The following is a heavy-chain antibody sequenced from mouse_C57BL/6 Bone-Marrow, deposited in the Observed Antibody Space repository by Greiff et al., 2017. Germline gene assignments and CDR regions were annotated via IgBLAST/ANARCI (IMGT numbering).Heavy chain of an antibody. J-gene: IGHJ4*01. CDR2: ISSGSSTT. V-gene: IGHV5-17*01. D-gene: IGHD1-1*01. CDR1: GFTFSDYG. Sequence: DVMLVESGGGLVKPGGSLKLSCAASGFTFSDYGMHWVRQAPEKGLEWVAYISSGSSTTYYADTVKGRFTLSINNAKNTLFLQMSSLRSEDTAMYYCARQDTTDTMDYWGQGTSVTVSS. CDR3: ARQDTTDTMDY.